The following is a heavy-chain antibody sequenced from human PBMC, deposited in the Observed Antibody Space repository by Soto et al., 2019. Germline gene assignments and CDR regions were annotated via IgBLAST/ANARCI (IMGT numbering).Heavy chain of an antibody. CDR1: GGSISSYY. Sequence: SETLSLTCTVSGGSISSYYWSWIRQPPGKGLEWIGYIYYSGSTNYNPSLKSRVTISVDTSKNQFSLKLSSVTAADTAVYYCARRSVAGVDYWGQGTLVTVSS. V-gene: IGHV4-59*08. CDR2: IYYSGST. CDR3: ARRSVAGVDY. J-gene: IGHJ4*02. D-gene: IGHD6-19*01.